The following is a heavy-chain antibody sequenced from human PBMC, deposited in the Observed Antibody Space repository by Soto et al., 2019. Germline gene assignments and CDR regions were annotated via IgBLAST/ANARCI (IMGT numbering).Heavy chain of an antibody. D-gene: IGHD3-3*01. Sequence: QVQLLQSGGGAVQPGTSLTLSCAATGFTFANYPMHWVRQVPDKGLEWLALISEDGSSQYFADSVKGRFTVTRDNSKNTLYVHLNGLRREDAAVYHCARGRTAKYYAIWGQGSLVSV. V-gene: IGHV3-30-3*01. J-gene: IGHJ4*02. CDR1: GFTFANYP. CDR2: ISEDGSSQ. CDR3: ARGRTAKYYAI.